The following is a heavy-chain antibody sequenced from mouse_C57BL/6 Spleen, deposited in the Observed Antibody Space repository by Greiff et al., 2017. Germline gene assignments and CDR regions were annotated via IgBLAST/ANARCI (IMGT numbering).Heavy chain of an antibody. CDR1: GFTFSSYG. CDR2: ISSGGSYT. D-gene: IGHD2-5*01. J-gene: IGHJ4*01. CDR3: AKHDYSNYEAMDY. Sequence: EVQGVESGGDLVKPGGSLKLSCAASGFTFSSYGMSWVRQTPDKRLEWVATISSGGSYTNYPDSVKGRFTISRDNAENTLYLQVNSLNTGDTAMYYGAKHDYSNYEAMDYWGQGTSVTVSS. V-gene: IGHV5-6*01.